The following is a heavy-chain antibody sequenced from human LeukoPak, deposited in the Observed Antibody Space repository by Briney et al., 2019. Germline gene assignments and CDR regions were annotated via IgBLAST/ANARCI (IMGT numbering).Heavy chain of an antibody. CDR3: ASSAY. J-gene: IGHJ4*02. V-gene: IGHV3-30*02. CDR2: IWHDGSNK. Sequence: PGGSLRLSCAASGFTFSNYDMQSVRPAPGKGLEWVASIWHDGSNKYYADSMKGRFTISRDNSKNMLYLQMSSLRVEDTAVFYCASSAYWGQGTLVTVSS. CDR1: GFTFSNYD.